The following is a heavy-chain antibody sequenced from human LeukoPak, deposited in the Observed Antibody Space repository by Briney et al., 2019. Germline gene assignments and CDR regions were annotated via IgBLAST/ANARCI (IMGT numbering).Heavy chain of an antibody. CDR2: IRYDGSNK. V-gene: IGHV3-30*02. CDR1: GFTFSSYG. J-gene: IGHJ6*03. Sequence: GGSLRLSCAASGFTFSSYGMHWVRQAPGKGLEWVAFIRYDGSNKYYADSVKGRFTISRDNSKNTLYLQMNSLRAEDTAVYYCASSPGNWLSRYDYYMDVWGKGTTVTVSS. D-gene: IGHD3-22*01. CDR3: ASSPGNWLSRYDYYMDV.